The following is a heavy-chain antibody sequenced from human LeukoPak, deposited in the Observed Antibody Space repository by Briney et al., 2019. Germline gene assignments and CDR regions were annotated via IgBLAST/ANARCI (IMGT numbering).Heavy chain of an antibody. CDR2: IIPILGIA. CDR1: GGTFSSYA. D-gene: IGHD2-21*02. CDR3: ARANCGGDCYSGDY. Sequence: GSSVKVPCKASGGTFSSYAISWVRQAPGQGLEWMGRIIPILGIANYAQKFQGRVTITADKSTSTAYMELSSLRSEDTAVYYCARANCGGDCYSGDYWGQGTLVTVSS. V-gene: IGHV1-69*04. J-gene: IGHJ4*02.